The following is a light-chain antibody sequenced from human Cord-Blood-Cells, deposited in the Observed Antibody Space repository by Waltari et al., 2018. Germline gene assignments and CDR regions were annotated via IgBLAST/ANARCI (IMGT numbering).Light chain of an antibody. CDR2: SNN. V-gene: IGLV1-44*01. CDR1: SSNIGSNT. Sequence: QSVLTQPPSAPGTPGQRVTISCSGSSSNIGSNTVNWYQQLPGTDPKLLIYSNNQRPSEVPDRCTASKPGTSASLAMRALQSEHESDYYCAEWDDSLNGWVFGGGTKLTVL. J-gene: IGLJ3*02. CDR3: AEWDDSLNGWV.